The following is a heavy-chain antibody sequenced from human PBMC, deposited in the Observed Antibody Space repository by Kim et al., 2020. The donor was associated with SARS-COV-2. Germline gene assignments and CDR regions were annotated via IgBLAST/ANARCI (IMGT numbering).Heavy chain of an antibody. J-gene: IGHJ4*02. D-gene: IGHD3-10*01. V-gene: IGHV7-4-1*02. CDR2: INTNTGNP. Sequence: ASVKVSCKASGYTFTSHAMNWVRQAPGQGLEWMGWINTNTGNPTYAQGFTGRFVFSLDTSVSTAYLQISSLKAEDTAVYYCARDRRNLMVQGVPDYWGQGTLVTVSS. CDR1: GYTFTSHA. CDR3: ARDRRNLMVQGVPDY.